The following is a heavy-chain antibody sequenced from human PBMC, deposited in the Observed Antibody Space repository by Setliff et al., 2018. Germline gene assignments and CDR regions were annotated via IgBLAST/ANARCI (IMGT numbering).Heavy chain of an antibody. CDR3: ARHLLVQGTYHFDY. D-gene: IGHD3-10*01. V-gene: IGHV4-39*01. Sequence: SETLSLTCSVSGGSISSGSYYWGWIRQSPGKGLEWIGSMYYSGSTYYNPSLKGRVTLSVDTTKNQFSLKLTSMTAADTAVYFCARHLLVQGTYHFDYWGQGSMVTVSS. J-gene: IGHJ4*02. CDR1: GGSISSGSYY. CDR2: MYYSGST.